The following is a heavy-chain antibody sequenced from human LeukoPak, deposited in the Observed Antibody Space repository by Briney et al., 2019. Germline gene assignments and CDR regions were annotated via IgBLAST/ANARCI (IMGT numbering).Heavy chain of an antibody. CDR3: ARGLISGTREYYYSYMDV. V-gene: IGHV1-2*02. Sequence: GASVKVSCKASGHTFTDQYMHWVRQAPGQGLQWMGWINPNSGGTSYAQIFQDRVTMTRDTSTSTTYMELSRLTFDDTAVYYCARGLISGTREYYYSYMDVWGKGTAVTVSS. CDR2: INPNSGGT. D-gene: IGHD1-7*01. CDR1: GHTFTDQY. J-gene: IGHJ6*03.